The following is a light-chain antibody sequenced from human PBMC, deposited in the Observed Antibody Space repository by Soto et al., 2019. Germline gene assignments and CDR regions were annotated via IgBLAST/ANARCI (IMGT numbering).Light chain of an antibody. Sequence: DIQMTQSPSTLSASVGDRVTITCRASQSISNWIAWYQQKPGKAPKLLIYDASSLESGVPSRFSGSGSGTEFTLTISSLQPDDFATYYCQQYNSYSYTFGQGTKLEIK. CDR1: QSISNW. CDR2: DAS. CDR3: QQYNSYSYT. J-gene: IGKJ2*01. V-gene: IGKV1-5*01.